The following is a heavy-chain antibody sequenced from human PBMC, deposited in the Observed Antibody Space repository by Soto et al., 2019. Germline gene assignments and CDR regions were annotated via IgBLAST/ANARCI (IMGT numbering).Heavy chain of an antibody. D-gene: IGHD2-8*01. CDR2: FDPEDGET. Sequence: ASVKVSCKVSGYTLTELSMHWVRQAPGKGLEWMGGFDPEDGETIYAQKFQGRVTMTEDTSTDTAYMELSSLRSEDTAVYYCATAWGKDIVLMVYAFDIWGQGTMVTVS. V-gene: IGHV1-24*01. CDR1: GYTLTELS. J-gene: IGHJ3*02. CDR3: ATAWGKDIVLMVYAFDI.